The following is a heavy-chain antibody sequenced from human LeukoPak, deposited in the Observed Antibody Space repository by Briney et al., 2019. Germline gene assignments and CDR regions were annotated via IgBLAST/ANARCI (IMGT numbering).Heavy chain of an antibody. J-gene: IGHJ4*02. Sequence: PGGSLRLSCAASGFTFSNYWMTWVRQAPGKGLEWVANIKQDGSEKYYVDSVKGRFTISRDNAKNSLYLQMNSLRAEDTAVYYCARDLNWETYWGQGTLVSVSS. V-gene: IGHV3-7*01. D-gene: IGHD7-27*01. CDR1: GFTFSNYW. CDR3: ARDLNWETY. CDR2: IKQDGSEK.